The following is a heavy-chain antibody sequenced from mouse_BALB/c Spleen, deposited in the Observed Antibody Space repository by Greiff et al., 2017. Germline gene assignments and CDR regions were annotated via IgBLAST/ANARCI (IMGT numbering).Heavy chain of an antibody. CDR3: ARKERYDDAMDY. Sequence: VQLKESGAELVKPGASVKLSCTASGFNIKDTYMHWVKQRPEQGLEWIGRIDPANGNTKYDPKFQGKATITADTSSNTAYLQLSSLTSEDTAVYYCARKERYDDAMDYWGQGTSVTVSS. J-gene: IGHJ4*01. CDR1: GFNIKDTY. D-gene: IGHD2-14*01. V-gene: IGHV14-3*02. CDR2: IDPANGNT.